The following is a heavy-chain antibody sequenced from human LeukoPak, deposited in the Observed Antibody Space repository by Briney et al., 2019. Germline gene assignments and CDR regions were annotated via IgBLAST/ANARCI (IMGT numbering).Heavy chain of an antibody. D-gene: IGHD6-19*01. Sequence: PQTXSXXCTVSGGSISSGGYYWSWIRQHPGKGLEWIGYIYYSGSTYYNPSLKSRVTISVDTSKNQFSLKLSSVTAADTAVYYCARRGAQWLVLGAWYFDLWGRGTLVTVSS. CDR1: GGSISSGGYY. CDR3: ARRGAQWLVLGAWYFDL. J-gene: IGHJ2*01. V-gene: IGHV4-31*03. CDR2: IYYSGST.